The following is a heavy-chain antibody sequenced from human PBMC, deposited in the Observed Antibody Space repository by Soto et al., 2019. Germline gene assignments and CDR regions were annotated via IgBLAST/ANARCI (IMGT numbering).Heavy chain of an antibody. J-gene: IGHJ6*03. CDR3: ARDIKAAAGTAYYYYMDV. D-gene: IGHD6-13*01. CDR2: IYSGGST. CDR1: GFTVSSNY. Sequence: GGSLRLSCAASGFTVSSNYMSWVRQAPGKGLEWVSVIYSGGSTYYADSVKGRFTISRDNSKNTLYLQMNSLRAEDTAVYYCARDIKAAAGTAYYYYMDVWGKGTTVTVSS. V-gene: IGHV3-66*01.